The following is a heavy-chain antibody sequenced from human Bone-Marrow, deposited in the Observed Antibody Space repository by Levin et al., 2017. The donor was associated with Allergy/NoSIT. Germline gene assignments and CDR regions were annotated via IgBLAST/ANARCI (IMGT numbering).Heavy chain of an antibody. J-gene: IGHJ5*01. Sequence: KLGESLKISCVGSGFTFSADYMSWVRQTPEKGLEWLSYIGNSGTYTSYADSVKGRFIIARDNAKNSVYLQMNSLTVEDTARYFCARAGQWIRGKFESWGQGVVVIVSP. CDR2: IGNSGTYT. D-gene: IGHD5-18*01. CDR3: ARAGQWIRGKFES. V-gene: IGHV3-11*05. CDR1: GFTFSADY.